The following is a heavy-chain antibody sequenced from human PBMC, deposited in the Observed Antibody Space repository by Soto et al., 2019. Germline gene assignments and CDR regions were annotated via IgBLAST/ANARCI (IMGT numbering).Heavy chain of an antibody. V-gene: IGHV4-39*01. D-gene: IGHD3-16*01. Sequence: SETLSLTCTVSGGSISSPHDYWAWLRQSPGRGLEWIASIYYSGSTHHNPSLKSRITISVDTSKNQFSLHLTSVTAADTAVYYCARHGLTAYMVYYFDFWGQGTLVTVSS. CDR3: ARHGLTAYMVYYFDF. CDR2: IYYSGST. CDR1: GGSISSPHDY. J-gene: IGHJ4*02.